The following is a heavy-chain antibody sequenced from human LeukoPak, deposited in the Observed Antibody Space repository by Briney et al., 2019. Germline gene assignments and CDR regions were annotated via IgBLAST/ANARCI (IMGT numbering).Heavy chain of an antibody. CDR1: GFTFDDYA. J-gene: IGHJ6*02. V-gene: IGHV3-9*01. CDR2: ISWNSGSI. D-gene: IGHD6-13*01. Sequence: GGSLRLSCAASGFTFDDYAMHWVRQAPGEGLEWVSGISWNSGSIGYADSVKGRFTISRDNAKNSLYLQMNSLRAEDTALYYCAKGGYSSSWYSARGYYYGMDVWGQGTTVTVSS. CDR3: AKGGYSSSWYSARGYYYGMDV.